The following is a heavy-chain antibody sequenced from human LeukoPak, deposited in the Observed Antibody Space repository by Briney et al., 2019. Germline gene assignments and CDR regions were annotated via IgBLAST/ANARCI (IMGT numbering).Heavy chain of an antibody. D-gene: IGHD1-26*01. CDR2: INPSGGST. CDR1: GYTFTSYY. Sequence: ASVKVSCKASGYTFTSYYMHWVRQAPGQGLEWMGIINPSGGSTSYAQKFQGRVTMTRDTSTSTVYMELSSLRSEDTAVYYCARDPRASGSYAPGDYWGQGTLVTVSP. J-gene: IGHJ4*02. V-gene: IGHV1-46*01. CDR3: ARDPRASGSYAPGDY.